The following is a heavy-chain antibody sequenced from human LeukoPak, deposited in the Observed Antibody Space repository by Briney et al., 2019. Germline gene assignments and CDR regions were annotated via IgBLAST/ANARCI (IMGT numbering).Heavy chain of an antibody. CDR3: ARGYGGWFDP. D-gene: IGHD1-1*01. J-gene: IGHJ5*02. Sequence: SETLSLTCTVSGGSISNYYWSWIRQPPGKGLEWIGYIYYSGSTNYNPSLKSRVTISVDTSKNQFSLKLSSVTAADTAVYYCARGYGGWFDPWGQGTLVTVSS. CDR1: GGSISNYY. V-gene: IGHV4-59*01. CDR2: IYYSGST.